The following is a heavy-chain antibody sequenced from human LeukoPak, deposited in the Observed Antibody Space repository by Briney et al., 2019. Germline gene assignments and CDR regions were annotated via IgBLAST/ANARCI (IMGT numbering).Heavy chain of an antibody. CDR3: TTANLGCCSSTSCYEFDY. CDR1: GFTFSNAW. D-gene: IGHD2-2*01. V-gene: IGHV3-15*01. J-gene: IGHJ4*02. Sequence: GGSLRLSCAASGFTFSNAWMSWVRQAPGKGLEWVGRIKSKTDGGTTDYAAPVKGRFTISRDDSKNTLYLQMNSLKTEDTAVCYCTTANLGCCSSTSCYEFDYWGQGTLVTVSS. CDR2: IKSKTDGGTT.